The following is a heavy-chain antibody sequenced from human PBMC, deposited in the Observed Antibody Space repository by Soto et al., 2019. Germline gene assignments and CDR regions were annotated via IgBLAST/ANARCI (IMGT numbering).Heavy chain of an antibody. CDR2: INAGNGNT. J-gene: IGHJ4*02. Sequence: ASVKVSCKASGYTFTSYAMHWVRQAPGQRLEWMGWINAGNGNTKYSQKFQGRVTITRDTSASTAYMELSSLRSEDTAVYYCARFGTVTTEPRPIALEYWGQGTLVTVSS. V-gene: IGHV1-3*01. CDR3: ARFGTVTTEPRPIALEY. CDR1: GYTFTSYA. D-gene: IGHD4-4*01.